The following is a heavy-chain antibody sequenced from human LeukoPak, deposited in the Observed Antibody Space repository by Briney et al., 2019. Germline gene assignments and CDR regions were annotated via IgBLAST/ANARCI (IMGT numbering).Heavy chain of an antibody. D-gene: IGHD5-24*01. CDR3: ANLVLRGEMATDY. CDR2: ISYDGSNK. V-gene: IGHV3-30*18. Sequence: PGRSLRLSCAASGFTFSSYGMHWVRQAPGKGLEWVAVISYDGSNKYYADSVKGRFTISRDNSKNTLYLQMNSLGAEDTAVYYCANLVLRGEMATDYWGQGTLVTVSS. CDR1: GFTFSSYG. J-gene: IGHJ4*02.